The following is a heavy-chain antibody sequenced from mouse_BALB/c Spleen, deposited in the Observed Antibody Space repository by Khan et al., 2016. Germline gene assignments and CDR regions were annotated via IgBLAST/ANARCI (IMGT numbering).Heavy chain of an antibody. V-gene: IGHV1-76*01. Sequence: QVQLKESGAELARPGASVKLSCKASGYTFTDYYINWVKQRTGQGLEWIGEIYPGSDNTYYNERFKGKTTLTADKSSSTAYMQLSSLTSEDSAGYFCARGGGNSDYWGQGTTLTVSS. CDR2: IYPGSDNT. CDR3: ARGGGNSDY. D-gene: IGHD2-1*01. J-gene: IGHJ2*01. CDR1: GYTFTDYY.